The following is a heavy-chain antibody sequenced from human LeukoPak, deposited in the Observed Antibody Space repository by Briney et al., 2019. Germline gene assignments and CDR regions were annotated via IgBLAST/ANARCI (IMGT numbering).Heavy chain of an antibody. J-gene: IGHJ4*02. CDR1: GGSFSGYY. CDR2: INHSGST. V-gene: IGHV4-34*01. CDR3: ARGLIRGVIINGY. Sequence: KTSETLSLTCAVYGGSFSGYYWSWIRQPPRKGLEWIGEINHSGSTNYNPSLKSRVTISVDTSKNQFSLKLSSVTAADTAVYYCARGLIRGVIINGYWGQGTLVTVSS. D-gene: IGHD3-10*01.